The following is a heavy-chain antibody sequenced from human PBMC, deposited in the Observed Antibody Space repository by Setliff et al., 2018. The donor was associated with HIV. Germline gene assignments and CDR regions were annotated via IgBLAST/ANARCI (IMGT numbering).Heavy chain of an antibody. Sequence: GGSLRLSCSTSGFYFRDYALSWVRQAPGKGLEWVGFIRSKAYGGTTEYAASLKGRFTISRDDSKSIAYLQMNSLKTEDTAVYYCTRDAEPYGDYGNLKYFDLWGRGTLVTVSS. J-gene: IGHJ2*01. CDR3: TRDAEPYGDYGNLKYFDL. CDR2: IRSKAYGGTT. D-gene: IGHD4-17*01. V-gene: IGHV3-49*04. CDR1: GFYFRDYA.